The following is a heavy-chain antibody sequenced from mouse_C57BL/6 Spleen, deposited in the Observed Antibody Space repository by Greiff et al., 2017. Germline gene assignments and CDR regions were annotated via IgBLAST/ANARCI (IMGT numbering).Heavy chain of an antibody. CDR1: GYTFTSYW. V-gene: IGHV1-69*01. Sequence: QVQLQQPGAELVMPGASVKLSCKASGYTFTSYWMHWVKQRPGQGLEWIGEIDPSDSYTNYNQKFKGKSTLTVDKSSSTAYMQLSSLTSEDSAVYYCARPQMGAMDYWGQGTTLTVSS. J-gene: IGHJ4*01. CDR3: ARPQMGAMDY. D-gene: IGHD2-3*01. CDR2: IDPSDSYT.